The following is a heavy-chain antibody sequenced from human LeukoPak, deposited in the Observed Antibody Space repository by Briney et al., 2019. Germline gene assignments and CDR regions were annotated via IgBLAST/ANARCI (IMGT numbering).Heavy chain of an antibody. Sequence: PGGSLRLSCAGSGFIFKNHAMSWVRQAPGKGLEWVSATSGSGGTKFYADSVKGRFTISRDNSKDTLYLQMNSLRAEDTATYFCAKFPYYDSSGHDGFDVWGQGTRVTVSS. V-gene: IGHV3-23*01. CDR2: TSGSGGTK. J-gene: IGHJ3*01. CDR1: GFIFKNHA. D-gene: IGHD3-22*01. CDR3: AKFPYYDSSGHDGFDV.